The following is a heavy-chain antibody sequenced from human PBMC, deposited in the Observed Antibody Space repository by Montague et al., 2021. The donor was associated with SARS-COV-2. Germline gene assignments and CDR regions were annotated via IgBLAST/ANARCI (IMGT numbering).Heavy chain of an antibody. CDR1: GGSMRDYY. CDR3: ARVHYYTGYVDS. J-gene: IGHJ4*02. CDR2: IYYSGST. Sequence: SETLSLTCTVSGGSMRDYYWSWIRQPPGEGLEWIGYIYYSGSTXXXPSXNSRVTLSLDTSKNQFPLNLRSVTAADTAFYYCARVHYYTGYVDSWGQGTLVSVSS. V-gene: IGHV4-59*01. D-gene: IGHD3-22*01.